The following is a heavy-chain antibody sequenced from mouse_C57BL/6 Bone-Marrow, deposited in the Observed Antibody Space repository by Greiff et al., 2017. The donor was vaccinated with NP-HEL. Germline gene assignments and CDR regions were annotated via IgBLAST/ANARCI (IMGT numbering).Heavy chain of an antibody. V-gene: IGHV1-50*01. CDR1: GYTFTSYW. CDR2: IDPSDSYT. CDR3: ARELGLYYAMDY. D-gene: IGHD4-1*01. Sequence: VKLQQPGAELVKPGASVKLSCKASGYTFTSYWMQWVKQRPGQGLEWIGEIDPSDSYTNYNQKFKGKATLTVDTSSSTAYMQLSSLTSEDSAVYYCARELGLYYAMDYWGQGTSVTVSS. J-gene: IGHJ4*01.